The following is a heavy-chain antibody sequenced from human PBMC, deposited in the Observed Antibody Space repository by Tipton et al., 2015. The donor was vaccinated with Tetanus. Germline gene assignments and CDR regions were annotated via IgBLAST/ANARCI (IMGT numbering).Heavy chain of an antibody. CDR1: GGSFSTYV. Sequence: QSGPEVKKPGSSVKVSCKTSGGSFSTYVTSWVRQAPGQGLEWMGGLIPIFGPPNYAEKFQGRVTISADKSTSTAYMELTNLTSEDTAVYYCARSRGGTREYYAIAYWGQGTLVAVSS. CDR3: ARSRGGTREYYAIAY. J-gene: IGHJ4*02. V-gene: IGHV1-69*06. D-gene: IGHD1-26*01. CDR2: LIPIFGPP.